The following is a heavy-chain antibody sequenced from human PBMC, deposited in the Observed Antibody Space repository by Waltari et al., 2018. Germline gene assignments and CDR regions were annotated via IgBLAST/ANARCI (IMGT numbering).Heavy chain of an antibody. D-gene: IGHD6-19*01. CDR1: GFTFNTYA. Sequence: QVQLVESGGGVVQPGRSLRLSCAASGFTFNTYAMHWVRQAPGKGVGGVEMIWFDGSNQPYADSVKGRFTISRDNSKNTLYLQMNSLRAEDTAVYYCVTDPPGSGWSFDSWGQGTLVTVSS. CDR2: IWFDGSNQ. CDR3: VTDPPGSGWSFDS. V-gene: IGHV3-33*01. J-gene: IGHJ4*02.